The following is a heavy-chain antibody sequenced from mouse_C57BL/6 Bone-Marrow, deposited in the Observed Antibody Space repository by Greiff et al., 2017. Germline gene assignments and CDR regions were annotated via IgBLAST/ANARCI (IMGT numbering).Heavy chain of an antibody. CDR2: ISLKSDNYAT. CDR3: TSPYSYYFDY. J-gene: IGHJ2*01. D-gene: IGHD2-10*01. Sequence: EVMLVESGGGLVQPGGSMKLSCVASGFTFSNYWMNWVRQSPEKGLEWVAQISLKSDNYATHYAVSVKGRFTISRDDSKSSVYLRMNNLEAEDTGSYYCTSPYSYYFDYWGQGTTLTVSS. CDR1: GFTFSNYW. V-gene: IGHV6-3*01.